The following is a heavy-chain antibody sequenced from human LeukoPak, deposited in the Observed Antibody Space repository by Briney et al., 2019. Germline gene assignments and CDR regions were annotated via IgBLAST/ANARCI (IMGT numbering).Heavy chain of an antibody. CDR3: ARDPTRSGFDY. Sequence: SETLSLTCAVYGGSFSGYYWSWIRQHPGKGLEWIGYIYYSGSNYYNLSLKSRVTISVDTSKNQFSLKLSSVTAADTAVYYCARDPTRSGFDYWGQGTLVTVSS. D-gene: IGHD3-3*01. CDR2: IYYSGSN. V-gene: IGHV4-31*11. J-gene: IGHJ4*02. CDR1: GGSFSGYY.